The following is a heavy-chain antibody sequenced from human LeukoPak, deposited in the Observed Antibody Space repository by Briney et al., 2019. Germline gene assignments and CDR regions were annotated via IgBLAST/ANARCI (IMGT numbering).Heavy chain of an antibody. CDR1: GFTFSDYY. V-gene: IGHV3-11*04. CDR2: IGRSGTTI. J-gene: IGHJ4*02. Sequence: PGGSLRLSCAASGFTFSDYYMSWIRQVPGKGLEWVSYIGRSGTTIHYADSVKGRFTISRDNAKNSLYLQMNTLRAEDTAVYYCARGGTGDYWGIDYWGQGTLVTVSS. D-gene: IGHD4-17*01. CDR3: ARGGTGDYWGIDY.